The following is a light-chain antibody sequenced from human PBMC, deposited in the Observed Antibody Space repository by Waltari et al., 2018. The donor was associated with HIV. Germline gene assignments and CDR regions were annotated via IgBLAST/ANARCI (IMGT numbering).Light chain of an antibody. CDR2: DAN. V-gene: IGLV2-14*02. Sequence: QSALTQPASVSGSPGQSVTISCPRTSRNVGGHTLVSWYQQHTDKAPKLVIFDANTRPSGSPFRFSASKSGNTASLTISGLQPEDEADYYCCSYMSGSTLVFGGGTKVIV. CDR3: CSYMSGSTLV. CDR1: SRNVGGHTL. J-gene: IGLJ3*02.